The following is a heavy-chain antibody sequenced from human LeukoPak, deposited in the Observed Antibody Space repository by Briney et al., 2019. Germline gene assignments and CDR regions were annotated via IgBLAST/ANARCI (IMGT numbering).Heavy chain of an antibody. J-gene: IGHJ4*02. CDR3: ARWPGYCSGGSCYRGGDY. D-gene: IGHD2-15*01. CDR2: IKQDGSEK. Sequence: GGSLRLSCAASGFTFSSYWMSWVRQAPGKGLEWVANIKQDGSEKYYVDSVKGRFTISRDNAKNSLYLQMNSLRAEDTAVYYSARWPGYCSGGSCYRGGDYWGQGTLVTVSS. CDR1: GFTFSSYW. V-gene: IGHV3-7*03.